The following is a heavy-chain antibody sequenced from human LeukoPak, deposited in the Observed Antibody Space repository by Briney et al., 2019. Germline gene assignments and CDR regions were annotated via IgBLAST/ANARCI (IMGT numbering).Heavy chain of an antibody. CDR2: ISGSGGST. V-gene: IGHV3-23*01. D-gene: IGHD3-3*01. J-gene: IGHJ3*02. CDR3: AKDATHYDFWSGYHPGAFDI. CDR1: GFTFSSYA. Sequence: PGGSLRLSCAASGFTFSSYAMSWVRQAPGKGLEWVSAISGSGGSTYYADSVKGRFTISRDNSKNTLYLQMNSLRAEDTAVYYCAKDATHYDFWSGYHPGAFDIWGQGTMVTVSS.